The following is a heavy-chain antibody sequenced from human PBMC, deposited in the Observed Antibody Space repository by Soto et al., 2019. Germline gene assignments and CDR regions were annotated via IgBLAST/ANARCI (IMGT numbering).Heavy chain of an antibody. Sequence: PSETLSLTCTVSGGSISDFYWSWSLQPPGKGLEWIGYIYYSGSTNYNPPLKSRVTISVDTSKNQFSLNLRSMRPADTAVYYCARVGGLAARTFDYWGQGTLVTVSS. CDR3: ARVGGLAARTFDY. J-gene: IGHJ4*02. V-gene: IGHV4-59*01. D-gene: IGHD6-6*01. CDR2: IYYSGST. CDR1: GGSISDFY.